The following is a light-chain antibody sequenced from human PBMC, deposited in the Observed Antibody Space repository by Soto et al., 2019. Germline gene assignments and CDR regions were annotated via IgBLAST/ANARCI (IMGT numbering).Light chain of an antibody. CDR2: RNN. V-gene: IGLV1-47*01. CDR1: SSNIGSNF. J-gene: IGLJ2*01. CDR3: AAWDDSLSGVV. Sequence: QSVLTQPPSASGTPGQRVTISCSGSSSNIGSNFIYWYQQLPVTAPKLLIYRNNERPSRVPDRFSGSKSGTSASLAISGLRSEDEADYHCAAWDDSLSGVVFGGGTKLTVL.